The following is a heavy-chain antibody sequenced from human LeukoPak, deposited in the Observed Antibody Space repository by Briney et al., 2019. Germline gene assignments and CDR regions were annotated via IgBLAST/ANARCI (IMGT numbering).Heavy chain of an antibody. CDR1: GFTFSNYC. V-gene: IGHV3-74*01. CDR2: ICPDGTVT. Sequence: PGGSLRLSCAASGFTFSNYCMHWVRQIPGKGLVWVSRICPDGTVTNYADSVKGRFTISRDNSKNTLYLQMNSLRAEDTAVYYCARGGYSSGWYLPYYFDYWGQGTLVTVSS. J-gene: IGHJ4*02. D-gene: IGHD6-19*01. CDR3: ARGGYSSGWYLPYYFDY.